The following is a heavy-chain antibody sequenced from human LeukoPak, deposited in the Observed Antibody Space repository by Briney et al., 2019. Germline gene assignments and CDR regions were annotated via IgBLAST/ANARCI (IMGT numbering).Heavy chain of an antibody. CDR3: AKVLPQGAARITTIVVVSGFDY. CDR2: ISGSGGST. V-gene: IGHV3-23*01. Sequence: GGSLRLSCAASGFTFSSYAMTWVRQAPGKGLEWVSTISGSGGSTYYADSVKGRFTISRDNSKNTLYLQMNSLRAEDTAAYYCAKVLPQGAARITTIVVVSGFDYWGQGTLVTVSS. CDR1: GFTFSSYA. D-gene: IGHD3-22*01. J-gene: IGHJ4*02.